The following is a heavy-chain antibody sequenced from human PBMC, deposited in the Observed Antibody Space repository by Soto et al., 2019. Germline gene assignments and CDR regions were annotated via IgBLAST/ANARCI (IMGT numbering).Heavy chain of an antibody. J-gene: IGHJ6*02. CDR1: DGSISGYY. D-gene: IGHD3-10*01. Sequence: SETLSLTCTVSDGSISGYYWNWIRHPPGKGLEWIGYIHYSGSTTYNPSLKSRVTISLDTSKNQFSLKLSSVTASDTAVYYCARLNAIAMVRGANYHSLDVWGQGPTVS. CDR2: IHYSGST. V-gene: IGHV4-59*08. CDR3: ARLNAIAMVRGANYHSLDV.